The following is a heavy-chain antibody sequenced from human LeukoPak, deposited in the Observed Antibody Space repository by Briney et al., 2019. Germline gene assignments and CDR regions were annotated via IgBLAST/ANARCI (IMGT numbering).Heavy chain of an antibody. J-gene: IGHJ3*02. Sequence: GASVKVSCKASGGTFSSYAISWVRQAPGQGLEWMGGIIPIFGTANYAQKFQGRVTITADKSTSTAYMELSSLRSEDTAVYYCARDLPPDDAFDIWGQGTMVTVSS. CDR1: GGTFSSYA. V-gene: IGHV1-69*06. CDR2: IIPIFGTA. CDR3: ARDLPPDDAFDI.